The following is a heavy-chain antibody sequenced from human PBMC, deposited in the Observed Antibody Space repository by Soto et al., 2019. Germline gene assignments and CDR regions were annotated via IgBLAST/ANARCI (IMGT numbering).Heavy chain of an antibody. V-gene: IGHV3-74*01. Sequence: VGSLRLSCAASGFTFSSYWMHWVRQAPGKGLVWVSRINSDGSSTSYADSVKGRFTISRDNAKNTLYLQMNSLRAEDTAVYYCARELELLFYYYGMDVWGQGTTVTVSS. J-gene: IGHJ6*02. D-gene: IGHD1-7*01. CDR1: GFTFSSYW. CDR3: ARELELLFYYYGMDV. CDR2: INSDGSST.